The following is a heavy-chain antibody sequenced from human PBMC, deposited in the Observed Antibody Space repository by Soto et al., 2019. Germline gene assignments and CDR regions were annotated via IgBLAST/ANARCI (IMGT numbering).Heavy chain of an antibody. Sequence: QVQLVQSGAEVKKPGASVKVSCKASGYTFTSYAMHWVRQAPGQRLEWMGWINAGNGNTKYSQKFQGRVTITRDTSASTAYMELSSLRSEDTAVYYCARDLGIFTFGGVIVPTNWLDPWGQGTLVTVSS. CDR3: ARDLGIFTFGGVIVPTNWLDP. CDR1: GYTFTSYA. CDR2: INAGNGNT. D-gene: IGHD3-16*02. V-gene: IGHV1-3*01. J-gene: IGHJ5*02.